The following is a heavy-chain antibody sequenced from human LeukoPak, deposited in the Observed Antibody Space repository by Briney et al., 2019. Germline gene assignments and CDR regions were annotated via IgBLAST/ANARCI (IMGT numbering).Heavy chain of an antibody. D-gene: IGHD3-22*01. J-gene: IGHJ4*02. CDR2: ISYSERT. CDR3: ARLRAYYYDSIGYYNFDF. V-gene: IGHV4-39*01. CDR1: GGSTSSSSFY. Sequence: PSETLSLTCTVSGGSTSSSSFYWGWIRQPPGKGLECVGRISYSERTYHNPSLQSRVTISVDTSKYQFSLRLSSVTAADTAVYFCARLRAYYYDSIGYYNFDFWGQGTLVTVSS.